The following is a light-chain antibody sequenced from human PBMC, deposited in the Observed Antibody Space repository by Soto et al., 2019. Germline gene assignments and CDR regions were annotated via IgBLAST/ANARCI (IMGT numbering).Light chain of an antibody. V-gene: IGKV3-20*01. CDR2: GAS. J-gene: IGKJ1*01. Sequence: EIVLAQSPGTLSLSPGERATLSCRASQSVSSSYLAWYQQKPGQAPRLLIYGASSRATGIPDRFSGSGSGTDFALTISSLEPEDFAVYYCQVRDVWPSFGQGTKVDI. CDR1: QSVSSSY. CDR3: QVRDVWPS.